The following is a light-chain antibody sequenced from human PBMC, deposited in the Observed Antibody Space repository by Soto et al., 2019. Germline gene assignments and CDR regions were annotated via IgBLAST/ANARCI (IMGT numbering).Light chain of an antibody. CDR1: QSISGW. CDR3: QQYNSYPYT. Sequence: DIQMTQSPSPLSASVGDRVTITCRASQSISGWLAWYQQKPGKAPKLLIYQASTLESGVPSRFSGSGSGTEFALTISSGQPDDFATYCCQQYNSYPYTFGQGTKVDIK. V-gene: IGKV1-5*03. J-gene: IGKJ2*01. CDR2: QAS.